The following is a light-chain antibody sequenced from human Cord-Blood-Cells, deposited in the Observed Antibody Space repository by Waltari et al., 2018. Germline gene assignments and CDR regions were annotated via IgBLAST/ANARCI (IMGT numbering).Light chain of an antibody. V-gene: IGKV3-15*01. CDR1: QSVSSN. CDR2: GAS. Sequence: EIVMTQSPATPSVSPGERATLSCRASQSVSSNLAWYQQKPGQAPRLLIYGASTRATGIPARFSGSGSWTEFTLTISSLQSEDFAVYYCQQYNNWPRTFGQGTKVEIK. CDR3: QQYNNWPRT. J-gene: IGKJ1*01.